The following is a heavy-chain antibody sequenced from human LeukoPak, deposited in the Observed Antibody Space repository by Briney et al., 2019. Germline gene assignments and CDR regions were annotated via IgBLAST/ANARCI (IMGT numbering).Heavy chain of an antibody. J-gene: IGHJ4*02. Sequence: PSETLSLTCTVSGGSISSYYWSWIRQPPGKGLERIGSMYHSGSTFYSPSLKSRVTISVDTSKNQFSLRLNSVTAADTAVYYCASHQWLTNNYFDYWGQGTLVTVSS. V-gene: IGHV4-39*01. D-gene: IGHD6-19*01. CDR3: ASHQWLTNNYFDY. CDR2: MYHSGST. CDR1: GGSISSYY.